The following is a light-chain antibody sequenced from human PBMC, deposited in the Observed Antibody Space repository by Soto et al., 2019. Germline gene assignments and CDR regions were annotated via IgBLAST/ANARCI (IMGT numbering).Light chain of an antibody. V-gene: IGKV3-15*01. CDR1: QSVSSK. CDR2: SAS. J-gene: IGKJ1*01. Sequence: EIVMTQSPATLSLSPGQRATLSYRASQSVSSKLAWYQQRPGQAPRLLIYSASTRATGIPARFSGSGSGTEFTLTISSLQSEDFAVYYCQQPTDWPPQWTFGQGTKVDIK. CDR3: QQPTDWPPQWT.